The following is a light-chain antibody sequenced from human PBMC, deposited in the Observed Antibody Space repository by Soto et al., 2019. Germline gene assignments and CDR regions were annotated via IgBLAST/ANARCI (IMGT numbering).Light chain of an antibody. CDR2: RNN. Sequence: QSVLTQPPSASGTPGQRVTISCSGSSSNIGSNYVYWYQQLPGTAPKLLIYRNNQRPSGVPDRFSGSKSGTSASLAISGLRSEDEADYYWAAWDDSLSGGVVFGGGTKLTVL. CDR3: AAWDDSLSGGVV. J-gene: IGLJ2*01. CDR1: SSNIGSNY. V-gene: IGLV1-47*01.